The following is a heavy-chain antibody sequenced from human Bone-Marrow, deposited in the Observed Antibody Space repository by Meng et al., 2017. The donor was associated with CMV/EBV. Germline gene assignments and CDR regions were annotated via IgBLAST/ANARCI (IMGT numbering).Heavy chain of an antibody. CDR1: GFTFHSYA. D-gene: IGHD5-12*01. Sequence: GESLKISCAASGFTFHSYAMHWVRQAPGKGLEWVAVISYDGSNKYYADSVKGRFTISRDNSQNTLYLQMNSLRAEDTAVYYCARGRLYGARRGYSGWYFDLWGRGTLVTVSS. V-gene: IGHV3-30-3*01. CDR2: ISYDGSNK. J-gene: IGHJ2*01. CDR3: ARGRLYGARRGYSGWYFDL.